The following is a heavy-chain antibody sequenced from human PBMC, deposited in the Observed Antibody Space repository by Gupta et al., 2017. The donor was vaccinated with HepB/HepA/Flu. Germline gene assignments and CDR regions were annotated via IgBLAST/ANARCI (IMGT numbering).Heavy chain of an antibody. CDR3: AIGSYYEADY. V-gene: IGHV3-30*03. Sequence: QVQLVESGGGVVQPGRSLRLSCAASGFTLPNYGIHWVRQAPGKGLEWVAIISYDGSNKYYADSVKGRFTISRDTSKNTLFLQMNSLRADDTAVYYCAIGSYYEADYWGQGTLVTVSS. CDR2: ISYDGSNK. CDR1: GFTLPNYG. J-gene: IGHJ4*02. D-gene: IGHD1-26*01.